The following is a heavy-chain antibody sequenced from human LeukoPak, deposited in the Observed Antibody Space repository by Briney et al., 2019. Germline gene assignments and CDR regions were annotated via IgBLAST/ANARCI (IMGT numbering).Heavy chain of an antibody. CDR1: GGSISSYY. V-gene: IGHV4-59*03. J-gene: IGHJ4*02. Sequence: SETLSLTCTVSGGSISSYYWNWIRQPPGKGLEWIGCIFYTGSIHYSPSLKSRVTISVDTSRNQFSLNVRSVTAADTAVYYCAGVGGSGLGLSAWGQGTLVTVSS. D-gene: IGHD2-15*01. CDR2: IFYTGSI. CDR3: AGVGGSGLGLSA.